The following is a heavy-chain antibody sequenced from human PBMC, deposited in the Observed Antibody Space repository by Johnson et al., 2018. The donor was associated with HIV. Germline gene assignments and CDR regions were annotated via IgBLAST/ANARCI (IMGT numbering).Heavy chain of an antibody. J-gene: IGHJ3*02. CDR2: TRYDGSNK. D-gene: IGHD6-6*01. V-gene: IGHV3-30*02. Sequence: QVQLVESGGGVALPGWSLRLSCEASGFTFSSYGMHWVRQAPGKGLEWVAFTRYDGSNKYYADSVKGRFTISRDNAKNSLYLQMNSLRAEDTAVYYCATLKGPRLHIAARRPDAFDIWGQGTMVTVSS. CDR3: ATLKGPRLHIAARRPDAFDI. CDR1: GFTFSSYG.